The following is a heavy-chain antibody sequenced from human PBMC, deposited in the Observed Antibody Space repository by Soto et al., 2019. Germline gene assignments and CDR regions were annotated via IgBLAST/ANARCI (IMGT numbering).Heavy chain of an antibody. V-gene: IGHV4-31*11. D-gene: IGHD2-21*01. CDR3: TLNHCAGGGCYDRDY. J-gene: IGHJ1*01. CDR2: ISSGGSP. Sequence: PSETLSLTCDVSDESVTSPGNYWNWIRQRPDTGLEWIGYISSGGSPFYNPSLKSRVSISLGTSKNVISLTLRSVTAADTALYYCTLNHCAGGGCYDRDYWGRGTRVTVSS. CDR1: DESVTSPGNY.